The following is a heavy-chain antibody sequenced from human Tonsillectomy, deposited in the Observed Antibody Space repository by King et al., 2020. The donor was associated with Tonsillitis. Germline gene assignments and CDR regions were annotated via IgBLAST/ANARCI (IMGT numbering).Heavy chain of an antibody. CDR3: ARQDSTGYYYPGAFDI. D-gene: IGHD3-22*01. Sequence: HVQLVESGGGVVQPGRSLRLSCAASGFTFSSFAMHWVRQAPGKGLEWVAVIWYDGSNNYYANSVKGRFTISRDNSKNTLYLQMNSLRAEDTAVYHCARQDSTGYYYPGAFDIWGQGTMVTVSS. V-gene: IGHV3-33*08. CDR2: IWYDGSNN. CDR1: GFTFSSFA. J-gene: IGHJ3*02.